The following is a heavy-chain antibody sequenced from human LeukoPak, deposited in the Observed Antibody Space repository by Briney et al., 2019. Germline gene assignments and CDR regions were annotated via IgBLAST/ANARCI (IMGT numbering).Heavy chain of an antibody. CDR1: GYTLTELS. CDR2: FDPEDGET. CDR3: ATDLSTVPPPIAVAGIP. D-gene: IGHD6-19*01. V-gene: IGHV1-24*01. J-gene: IGHJ5*02. Sequence: ASVKVSCKVSGYTLTELSMHWVRQAPGKGLGWMGGFDPEDGETIYAQKFQGRVTMTEDTSTDTAYMELSSLRSEDTAVYYCATDLSTVPPPIAVAGIPWGQGTLVTVSS.